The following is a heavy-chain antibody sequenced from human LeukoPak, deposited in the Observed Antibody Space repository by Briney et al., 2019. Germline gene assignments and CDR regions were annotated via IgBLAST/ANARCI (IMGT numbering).Heavy chain of an antibody. D-gene: IGHD6-13*01. Sequence: GGSLRLSCAASGFTFSSYSMNWVRQAPGKGLEWVSYISSSSSTIYYADSVKGRFTISRDNAKNSLYLQMNSLRAEDTAVYYCARGSRRYSSTWYPDDAFDIWGQGTMVTVSS. V-gene: IGHV3-48*04. CDR1: GFTFSSYS. CDR3: ARGSRRYSSTWYPDDAFDI. J-gene: IGHJ3*02. CDR2: ISSSSSTI.